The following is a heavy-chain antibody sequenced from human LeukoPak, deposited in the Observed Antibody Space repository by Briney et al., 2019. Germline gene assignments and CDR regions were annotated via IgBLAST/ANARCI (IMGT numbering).Heavy chain of an antibody. CDR1: GASISSYY. Sequence: SQTLSLTCTVSGASISSYYWSWIRQPPGKGLEWIGDIYYSGSIKYNPSLKSRVTMSVDTSKNQFSLKLSSVTAADTAIYYCARENPSGYYNRPIDYWGQGTLVTVSS. CDR2: IYYSGSI. D-gene: IGHD3-22*01. J-gene: IGHJ4*02. V-gene: IGHV4-59*01. CDR3: ARENPSGYYNRPIDY.